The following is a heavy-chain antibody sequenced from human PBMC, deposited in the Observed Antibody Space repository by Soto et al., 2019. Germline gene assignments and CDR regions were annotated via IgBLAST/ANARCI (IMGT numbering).Heavy chain of an antibody. Sequence: SETLSLTCTVSGGSISSGGYYWSWIRQHPGKGPEWIGYIYYSGSTYYNPSLKSRVTISVDTSKNQFSLKLSSVTAADTAVYYCAGYGSGSYGYFDYWGQGTLVTVSS. V-gene: IGHV4-31*03. CDR2: IYYSGST. CDR1: GGSISSGGYY. J-gene: IGHJ4*02. D-gene: IGHD3-10*01. CDR3: AGYGSGSYGYFDY.